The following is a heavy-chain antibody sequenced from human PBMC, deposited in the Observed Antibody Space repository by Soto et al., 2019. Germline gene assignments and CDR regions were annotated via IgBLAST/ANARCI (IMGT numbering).Heavy chain of an antibody. CDR1: GYTFTSYA. D-gene: IGHD2-2*01. Sequence: ASVKVSCKASGYTFTSYAMHWVRQAPGQRLEWMGWINAGNGNTKYSQKFQGRVTITRDTSASTAYMELSSPRSEDTAVYYCARACPHCSSTSCYSFWFDPWGQGTLVTVSS. J-gene: IGHJ5*02. CDR3: ARACPHCSSTSCYSFWFDP. V-gene: IGHV1-3*01. CDR2: INAGNGNT.